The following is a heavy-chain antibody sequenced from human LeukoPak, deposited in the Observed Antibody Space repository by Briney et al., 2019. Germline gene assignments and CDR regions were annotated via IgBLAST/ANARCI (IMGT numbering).Heavy chain of an antibody. CDR2: ISDSGGST. D-gene: IGHD4-11*01. CDR1: GFTFSTYA. Sequence: GGSLRLSCAASGFTFSTYAMSWVRQAPGKGLEWVSTISDSGGSTYYADSVKGRFTISRDGSENTLYLQMNSLRTEDTAVYYCARGDYGTYGYFQHWGQGTLVTVSS. CDR3: ARGDYGTYGYFQH. V-gene: IGHV3-23*01. J-gene: IGHJ1*01.